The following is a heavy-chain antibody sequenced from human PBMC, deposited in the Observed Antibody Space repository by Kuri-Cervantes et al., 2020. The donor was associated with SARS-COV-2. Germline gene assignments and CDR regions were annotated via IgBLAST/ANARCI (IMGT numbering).Heavy chain of an antibody. CDR2: IYHSGST. CDR3: ATRGDIVGIID. Sequence: ESLKISCAVFGGSFSAYYWGWIRQPPGKGLEWIGSIYHSGSTYYNPSLKSRVTISVDTSKNQFSLKLSSVTAADTAVYYCATRGDIVGIIDWGQGTLVTVSS. CDR1: GGSFSAYY. V-gene: IGHV4-38-2*01. J-gene: IGHJ4*02. D-gene: IGHD2-15*01.